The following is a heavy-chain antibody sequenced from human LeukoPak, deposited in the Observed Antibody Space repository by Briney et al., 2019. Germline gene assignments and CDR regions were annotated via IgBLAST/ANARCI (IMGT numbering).Heavy chain of an antibody. J-gene: IGHJ4*02. CDR1: GFTFSSYG. D-gene: IGHD2-2*02. V-gene: IGHV3-30*02. Sequence: GGYLRLSCAASGFTFSSYGMHWVRQAPGEGLGWVVFIRYDGSDKSYADSVKGRFTISRDNSNNTLYLQMNSLRAEDTAVYYCAKDWGRDIVVVPAAISLDYWGQGTLVTVSS. CDR2: IRYDGSDK. CDR3: AKDWGRDIVVVPAAISLDY.